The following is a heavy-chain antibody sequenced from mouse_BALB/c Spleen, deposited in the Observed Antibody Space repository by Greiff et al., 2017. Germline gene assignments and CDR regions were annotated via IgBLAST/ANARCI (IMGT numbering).Heavy chain of an antibody. CDR1: GYTFTSYY. J-gene: IGHJ2*01. CDR2: IYPGNVNT. D-gene: IGHD1-1*01. CDR3: ASGITTIEYYIDY. Sequence: VQLMESGPELVKPGASVRISCKASGYTFTSYYIHWVKQRPGQGLEWIGWIYPGNVNTKYNEKFKGKATLTADKSSSTAYMQLSSLTSEDSAVYFCASGITTIEYYIDYWGQGTTVTVSS. V-gene: IGHV1S56*01.